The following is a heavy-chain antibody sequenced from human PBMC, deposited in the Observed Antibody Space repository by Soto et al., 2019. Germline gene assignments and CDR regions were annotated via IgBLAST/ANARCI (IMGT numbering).Heavy chain of an antibody. J-gene: IGHJ6*02. CDR3: ARARGGCSSTSCYRDYYYGMDV. V-gene: IGHV3-30-3*01. CDR2: ISYDGSNK. D-gene: IGHD2-2*02. CDR1: GFTFSSYA. Sequence: QVQLVESGGGVVQPGRSLRLSCAASGFTFSSYAMHWVRQAPGKGLEWVAVISYDGSNKYYADSVKGRFTISRDNSKNTLYLQMNSLRAEDTAVYYCARARGGCSSTSCYRDYYYGMDVWGQGTTVTVSS.